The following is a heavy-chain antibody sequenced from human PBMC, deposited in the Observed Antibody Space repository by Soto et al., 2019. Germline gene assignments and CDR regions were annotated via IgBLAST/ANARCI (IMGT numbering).Heavy chain of an antibody. Sequence: SVKVSCKASGGTFISYVISWVRQAPGRGLEWMGGIIPIFGTANYAQKFQGRVTITADKSTGTAYMALSSLRSEDTAVYYCARDSPYCANGVCFMDVWGQGTTVTVSS. CDR2: IIPIFGTA. D-gene: IGHD2-8*01. CDR3: ARDSPYCANGVCFMDV. V-gene: IGHV1-69*06. J-gene: IGHJ6*02. CDR1: GGTFISYV.